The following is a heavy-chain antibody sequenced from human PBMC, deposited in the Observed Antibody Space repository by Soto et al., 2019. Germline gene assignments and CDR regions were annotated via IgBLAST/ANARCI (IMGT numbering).Heavy chain of an antibody. CDR3: AKGRGVLRDGYNYYYYYGMDV. Sequence: SETLSLTCAVYGGSFSDYYWSWIRQPPGKGLEWIGEINHSGSTNYNPSLKSRVTISVDTSENQFSLQLSSVTAADAAVYYCAKGRGVLRDGYNYYYYYGMDVWGQGTTLTVSS. CDR1: GGSFSDYY. CDR2: INHSGST. D-gene: IGHD5-12*01. V-gene: IGHV4-34*01. J-gene: IGHJ6*02.